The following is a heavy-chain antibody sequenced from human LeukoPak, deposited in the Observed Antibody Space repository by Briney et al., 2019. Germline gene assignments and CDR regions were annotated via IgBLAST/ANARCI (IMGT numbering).Heavy chain of an antibody. Sequence: SVKVSCKASGVTFSDYALNWVRQAPGQGLEWMGVFIPILDTANSTQKFQGRLTIIADISTNTVYMELSSLRFDDTAVYFCAGIPVFGVVLHQEPVWGKGTTVTISS. CDR2: FIPILDTA. V-gene: IGHV1-69*10. D-gene: IGHD3-3*01. CDR1: GVTFSDYA. CDR3: AGIPVFGVVLHQEPV. J-gene: IGHJ6*04.